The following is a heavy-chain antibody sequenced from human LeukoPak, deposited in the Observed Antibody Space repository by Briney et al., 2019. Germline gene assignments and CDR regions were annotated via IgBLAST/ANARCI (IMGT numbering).Heavy chain of an antibody. V-gene: IGHV3-23*01. D-gene: IGHD3-3*01. CDR1: GFTFSSYA. CDR2: ISGSGGST. CDR3: AKALKAGYYDFWREGFDP. J-gene: IGHJ5*02. Sequence: PGGSLRLSCAASGFTFSSYAMSWVCQAPGKGLEWVSAISGSGGSTYYADSVKGRFTISRDNSKNTLYLQMNSLRAEDTAVYYCAKALKAGYYDFWREGFDPWGQGTLVTVSS.